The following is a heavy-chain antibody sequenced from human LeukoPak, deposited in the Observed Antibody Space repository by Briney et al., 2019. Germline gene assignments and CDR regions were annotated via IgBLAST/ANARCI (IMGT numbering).Heavy chain of an antibody. J-gene: IGHJ5*02. Sequence: AETLSHSCTVSGGSISSYYLSWIRQPAGKGLEWIGRIYTSGSTNYNPSLKSRVTMSVDTSKNQFSLKLSSVTAADTAVYYCARTAPYGSVLVWFDPWGQGTLVTVSS. CDR3: ARTAPYGSVLVWFDP. CDR2: IYTSGST. V-gene: IGHV4-4*07. D-gene: IGHD3-10*01. CDR1: GGSISSYY.